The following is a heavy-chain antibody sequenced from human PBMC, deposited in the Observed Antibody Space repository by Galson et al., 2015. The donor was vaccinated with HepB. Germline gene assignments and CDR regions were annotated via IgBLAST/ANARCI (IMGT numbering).Heavy chain of an antibody. J-gene: IGHJ5*02. D-gene: IGHD2-2*02. CDR2: IYPDDSDT. Sequence: QSGAEVKKPGESLRISCEASGYSFTNYWIGWVRQMPGKGLEWLGFIYPDDSDTRYSPPFQGQVTISADKSTSTAYLQWSSLKASDTAMYYCAGLTGGVPAAIRGFDPWGQGTLVTVSS. CDR3: AGLTGGVPAAIRGFDP. V-gene: IGHV5-51*01. CDR1: GYSFTNYW.